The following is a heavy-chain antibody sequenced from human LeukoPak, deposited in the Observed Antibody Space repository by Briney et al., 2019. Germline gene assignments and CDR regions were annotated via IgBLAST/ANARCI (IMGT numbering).Heavy chain of an antibody. D-gene: IGHD5-24*01. V-gene: IGHV4-39*01. CDR1: GVSISGTNYY. J-gene: IGHJ4*02. Sequence: PSETLSLTCDVSGVSISGTNYYWGWIRQPPGMGLEWIGSIHYRLPTFYNPLLKSRVTISVDTSKNQISLRLRSVTAADTGVYYCARHEEEDGYNAKTPDYWGQGTLVTVSS. CDR3: ARHEEEDGYNAKTPDY. CDR2: IHYRLPT.